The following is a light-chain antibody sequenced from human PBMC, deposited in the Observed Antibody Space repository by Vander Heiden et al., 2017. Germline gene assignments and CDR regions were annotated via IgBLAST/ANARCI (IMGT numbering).Light chain of an antibody. CDR1: QRISGY. CDR2: AAS. Sequence: DIQMTQSPSSLSASVGDRVTITCRASQRISGYVNWYQQRPGKAPKLLIYAASNLQSGVTSRFSGSGSGTDFTLIISSLQPEDFATYSCQQSYGTPWTFGQGTKVEIK. CDR3: QQSYGTPWT. J-gene: IGKJ1*01. V-gene: IGKV1-39*01.